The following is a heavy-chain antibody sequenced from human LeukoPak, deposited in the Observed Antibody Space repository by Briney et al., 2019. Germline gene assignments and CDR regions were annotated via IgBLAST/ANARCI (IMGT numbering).Heavy chain of an antibody. CDR1: EYTFTDYY. CDR3: ARAGLWDYSDSSGYHNAAFDV. Sequence: ASVKVSCKASEYTFTDYYVHWVRQAPGQGLEWMGWINPSSGGTNYAQNFQGRVSMTRDTSISASYMELSRLRADDTAVYYCARAGLWDYSDSSGYHNAAFDVWGQGTMVTVSS. J-gene: IGHJ3*01. D-gene: IGHD3-22*01. V-gene: IGHV1-2*02. CDR2: INPSSGGT.